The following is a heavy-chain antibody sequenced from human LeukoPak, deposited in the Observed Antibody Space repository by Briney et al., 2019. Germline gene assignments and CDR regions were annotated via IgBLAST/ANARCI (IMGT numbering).Heavy chain of an antibody. CDR1: GFTLSSYT. J-gene: IGHJ4*02. D-gene: IGHD1-26*01. V-gene: IGHV3-74*01. Sequence: AVGSLRLSCAASGFTLSSYTMYWVRQAPARGLVWVARFTSDGNRMTYADFVKGRFTVSRDIAKNTLYLQMNSLRAEDTAVYYCARAQVGTPTDCWGQGTLVTVSS. CDR3: ARAQVGTPTDC. CDR2: FTSDGNRM.